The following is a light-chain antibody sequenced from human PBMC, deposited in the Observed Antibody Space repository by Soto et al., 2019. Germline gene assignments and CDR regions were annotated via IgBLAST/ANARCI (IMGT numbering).Light chain of an antibody. J-gene: IGKJ2*01. CDR2: AAS. CDR1: QSTRNN. Sequence: DIQMTQSPSSLSASVGDRVTITCRASQSTRNNLNWYQQKPGKAPNLLIYAASSLPSGVPSRFSGSGSGTDFTLTISRLQPEDFATYYGQQGDSAPFTFGQGTKREIK. CDR3: QQGDSAPFT. V-gene: IGKV1-39*01.